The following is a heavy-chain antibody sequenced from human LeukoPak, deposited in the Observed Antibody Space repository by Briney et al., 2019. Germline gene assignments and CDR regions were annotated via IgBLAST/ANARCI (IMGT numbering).Heavy chain of an antibody. V-gene: IGHV1-69*04. CDR1: GGTFSSYA. J-gene: IGHJ5*02. CDR2: IIPILGIA. D-gene: IGHD3-10*01. CDR3: ARAQMTMVRGVISPNWFDP. Sequence: SVTVSCKASGGTFSSYAISWVRQAPGQGLEWMGRIIPILGIANYAQKFQGRVTITADKSTSTAYMELSSLRSEDTAVYYCARAQMTMVRGVISPNWFDPWGQGTLVTVSS.